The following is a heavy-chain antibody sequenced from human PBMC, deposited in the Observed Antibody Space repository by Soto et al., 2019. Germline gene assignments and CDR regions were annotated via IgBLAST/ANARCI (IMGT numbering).Heavy chain of an antibody. J-gene: IGHJ4*02. Sequence: QVQLVQSGGEVKKPGSSAKVSCKASGDTFTHHVFNWVRQAPGQGLEWMGGIISLFGTPNYSQRFQGRVTITANDSTATSYMELSSLRSEDTAVYYCARDLGSGYDPGDYWGQGTLVTVSS. CDR2: IISLFGTP. D-gene: IGHD5-12*01. CDR3: ARDLGSGYDPGDY. V-gene: IGHV1-69*12. CDR1: GDTFTHHV.